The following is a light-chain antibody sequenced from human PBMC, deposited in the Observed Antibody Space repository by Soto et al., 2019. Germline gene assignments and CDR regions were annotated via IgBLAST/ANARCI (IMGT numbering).Light chain of an antibody. V-gene: IGKV3-20*01. CDR2: GAS. CDR1: PSVSSSY. J-gene: IGKJ2*01. Sequence: EIVLTQSPGTLSLSPGERATLSCRASPSVSSSYLAWYQQKPGQAPRLLIYGASSRATGIPDRFSGSESGTDFTLTISRLEPEDFAVYYCQQYGSSPPYTFGQGTKLEIK. CDR3: QQYGSSPPYT.